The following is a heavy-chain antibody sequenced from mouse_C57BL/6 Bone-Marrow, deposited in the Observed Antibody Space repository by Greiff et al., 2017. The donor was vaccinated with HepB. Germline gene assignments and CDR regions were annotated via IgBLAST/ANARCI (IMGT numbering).Heavy chain of an antibody. CDR2: IYPGGGYT. CDR3: ARSDSSPCAY. CDR1: GYTFTNYW. J-gene: IGHJ3*01. V-gene: IGHV1-63*01. D-gene: IGHD1-1*01. Sequence: QVQLQQSGAELVRPGTSVKMSCKASGYTFTNYWIGWAKQRPGHGLEWIGDIYPGGGYTKYTEKFKGKATLTADKSASTAYMQFSSLTSEDSAIYYWARSDSSPCAYWGQGTLVTVSA.